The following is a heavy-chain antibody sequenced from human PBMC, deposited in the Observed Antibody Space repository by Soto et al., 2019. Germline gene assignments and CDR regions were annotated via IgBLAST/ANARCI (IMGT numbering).Heavy chain of an antibody. J-gene: IGHJ5*02. Sequence: QVTLKESGPVLVRPTETLTLTCTVSGFSLSNAKMGVSWIRQPPGKALEWLAHIFSNDEKSYNTSLQNRLTISEDTSKSPVVLTMTNTDPADTATYFCARRRIGWFLLDAWGQGTLVTVSS. V-gene: IGHV2-26*01. CDR3: ARRRIGWFLLDA. D-gene: IGHD6-19*01. CDR1: GFSLSNAKMG. CDR2: IFSNDEK.